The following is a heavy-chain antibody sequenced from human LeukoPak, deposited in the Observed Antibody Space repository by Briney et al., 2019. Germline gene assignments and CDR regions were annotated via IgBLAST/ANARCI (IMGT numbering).Heavy chain of an antibody. D-gene: IGHD6-19*01. J-gene: IGHJ6*03. CDR3: ARDGGIAVAGTVYYYYYMDV. CDR2: IYTSGST. V-gene: IGHV4-4*07. CDR1: GGSISSYY. Sequence: SETLSLTCTVSGGSISSYYWSWIRQPAGKGLEWIGRIYTSGSTNYNPSLKSRVTISVDKSKNQFSLKLSSVTAADTAVYYCARDGGIAVAGTVYYYYYMDVWGKGTTVTGSS.